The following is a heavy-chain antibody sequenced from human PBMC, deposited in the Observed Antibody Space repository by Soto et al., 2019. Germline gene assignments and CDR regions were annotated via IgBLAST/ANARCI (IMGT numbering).Heavy chain of an antibody. Sequence: QVQLVESGGGVVQPGRSLRLSCAASGFTFSSYGMHWVRQAPGKGLEWVAVIWYDGSNKYYADSVKGRFTISRDNSKNTLYLQMNSLRAEDTAVYYCARGRTTYYDILTGYQPYYYYGMDVW. D-gene: IGHD3-9*01. CDR3: ARGRTTYYDILTGYQPYYYYGMDV. V-gene: IGHV3-33*01. CDR2: IWYDGSNK. J-gene: IGHJ6*01. CDR1: GFTFSSYG.